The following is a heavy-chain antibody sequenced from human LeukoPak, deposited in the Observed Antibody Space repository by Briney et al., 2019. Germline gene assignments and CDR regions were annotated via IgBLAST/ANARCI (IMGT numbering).Heavy chain of an antibody. V-gene: IGHV3-7*01. CDR3: ASEFFPATTVPRDY. CDR2: INEDGSQK. D-gene: IGHD4-11*01. Sequence: GGSLRLSCAASGFTFSKYWMRWVRQAPGKGLESVANINEDGSQKFYGDSIRGPFTVSRDNAKNSLYLQMNSLRAEDTAVYYCASEFFPATTVPRDYWGQGTLVVIVSS. J-gene: IGHJ4*02. CDR1: GFTFSKYW.